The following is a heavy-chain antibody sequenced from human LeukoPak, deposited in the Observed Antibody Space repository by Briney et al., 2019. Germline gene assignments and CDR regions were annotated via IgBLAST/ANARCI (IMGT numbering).Heavy chain of an antibody. CDR1: GFTFDGYT. Sequence: GRSLRLSCAASGFTFDGYTMHWVRQAPGKGLEWVSGITWNSGSIGYADSVKGRFTISRDNAKNSLYLQMNSLRAEDTALYYCAKDLVLTGGPTPSWGQGTLVTVSS. CDR3: AKDLVLTGGPTPS. CDR2: ITWNSGSI. D-gene: IGHD7-27*01. J-gene: IGHJ4*02. V-gene: IGHV3-9*01.